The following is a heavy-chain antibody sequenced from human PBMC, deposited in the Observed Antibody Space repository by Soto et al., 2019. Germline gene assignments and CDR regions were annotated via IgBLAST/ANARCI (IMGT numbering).Heavy chain of an antibody. CDR2: SVPKSGGT. V-gene: IGHV1-2*02. CDR3: ARVSVDVPE. Sequence: QLVQSGAEVKKPGASVRVSCKTSGPTFIAYYIHWVRQAPGQGLEWMGWSVPKSGGTTYEQKFRGRVTMTRDTSINTAYMDLNRLTSDDTAVYYCARVSVDVPEWGQGTLITVSS. CDR1: GPTFIAYY. J-gene: IGHJ4*02. D-gene: IGHD5-12*01.